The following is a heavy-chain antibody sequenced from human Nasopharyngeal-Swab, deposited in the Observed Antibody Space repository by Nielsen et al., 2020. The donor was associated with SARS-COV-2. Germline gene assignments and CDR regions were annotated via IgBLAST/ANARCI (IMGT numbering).Heavy chain of an antibody. CDR2: INSGGSST. Sequence: LSLTCAASGFTFSSYWMHWVRQAPGKGLVWVSRINSGGSSTSYADSVKGRFTISRDNAKNTLYLQMNSLRAEDTAVYYCARDQDFDWSFDYWGQGTLVTVSS. J-gene: IGHJ4*02. V-gene: IGHV3-74*01. CDR1: GFTFSSYW. D-gene: IGHD3-9*01. CDR3: ARDQDFDWSFDY.